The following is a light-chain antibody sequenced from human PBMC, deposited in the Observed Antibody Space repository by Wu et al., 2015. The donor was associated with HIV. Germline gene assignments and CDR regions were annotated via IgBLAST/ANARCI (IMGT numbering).Light chain of an antibody. V-gene: IGKV1-13*02. CDR3: QQLNSFPLT. CDR2: DAS. J-gene: IGKJ5*01. Sequence: AIQLTQSPSSLSASIGDRVNITCRASQDISTFLAWYQQTPGKAPRVLIYDASTLQSGVSSRFSGGGSGADFTLTISGLQREDFAVLFCQQLNSFPLTFGQGSRLEIK. CDR1: QDISTF.